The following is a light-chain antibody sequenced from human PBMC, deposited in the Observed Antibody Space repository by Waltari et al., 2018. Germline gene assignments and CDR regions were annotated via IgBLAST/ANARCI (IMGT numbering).Light chain of an antibody. Sequence: EIVLTQSPGTLSLSPGARATLSCRDSQSVSRALAWYQQNPGQAPRLLIYGASNRATGIPDRFSGSGSGTDFSLIISRLEPEDFAVYYCQHYVSLPVTFGQGTKVEIK. CDR3: QHYVSLPVT. CDR1: QSVSRA. V-gene: IGKV3-20*01. J-gene: IGKJ1*01. CDR2: GAS.